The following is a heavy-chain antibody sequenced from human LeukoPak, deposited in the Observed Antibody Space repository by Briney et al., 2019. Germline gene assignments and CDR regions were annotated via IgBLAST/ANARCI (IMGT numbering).Heavy chain of an antibody. J-gene: IGHJ4*02. Sequence: GFLRLSCAASGFTFSSYAMHWVRQAPGKGLEWVAVISYDGSNKYYADSVKGRFTISRDNSKNTLYLQMNSLRAEDTAVYYCARARIAVAGIYFDYWGQGTLVTVSS. D-gene: IGHD6-19*01. CDR3: ARARIAVAGIYFDY. CDR1: GFTFSSYA. CDR2: ISYDGSNK. V-gene: IGHV3-30-3*01.